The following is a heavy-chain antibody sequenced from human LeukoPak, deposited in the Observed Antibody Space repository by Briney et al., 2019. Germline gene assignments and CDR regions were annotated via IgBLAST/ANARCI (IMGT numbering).Heavy chain of an antibody. D-gene: IGHD2-2*01. Sequence: GGSLRLSCAASGFTFSSHWMTWVRQAPGKGLEWVANIKEDGSEKYYVDSVKGRFTISRDNAKNSVYLQMSSLRAEDTAVYYCARDPDCTSTSCLDYWGQGTLATVSS. CDR1: GFTFSSHW. V-gene: IGHV3-7*03. CDR2: IKEDGSEK. CDR3: ARDPDCTSTSCLDY. J-gene: IGHJ4*02.